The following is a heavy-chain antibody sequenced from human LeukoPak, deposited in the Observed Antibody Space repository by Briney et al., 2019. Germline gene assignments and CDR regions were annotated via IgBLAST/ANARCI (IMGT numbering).Heavy chain of an antibody. J-gene: IGHJ4*02. D-gene: IGHD3-22*01. Sequence: GGSLRLSCAASGFTFSSYWMSWVRQAPGKGLEWVSGISGNGGTTYHADSVKGRLTISRDNSRNMLFLQMDSLRAEDTAVYYCAKMTFYSDSSDSPPPTVTDYWGQGTLVTVSS. CDR3: AKMTFYSDSSDSPPPTVTDY. CDR2: ISGNGGTT. CDR1: GFTFSSYW. V-gene: IGHV3-23*01.